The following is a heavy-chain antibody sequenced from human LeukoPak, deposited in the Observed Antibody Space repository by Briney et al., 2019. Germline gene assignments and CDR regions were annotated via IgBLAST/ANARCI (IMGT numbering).Heavy chain of an antibody. Sequence: SETLSLTCTVYDESFSGYYWSWIRQPPGKGLEWIGEINHSGSTNYNPSLKSRVTISVDTSKNQFSLKLSSVTAADTAVYYCARAGFYGDYDDAFDIWGQGTMVTVSS. J-gene: IGHJ3*02. V-gene: IGHV4-34*01. CDR3: ARAGFYGDYDDAFDI. CDR1: DESFSGYY. CDR2: INHSGST. D-gene: IGHD4-17*01.